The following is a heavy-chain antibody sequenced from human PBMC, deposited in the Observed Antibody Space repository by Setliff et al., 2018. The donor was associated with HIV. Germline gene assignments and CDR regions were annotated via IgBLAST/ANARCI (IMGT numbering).Heavy chain of an antibody. CDR2: INHSGST. V-gene: IGHV4-38-2*02. CDR3: ARDPPGYGDSNDF. D-gene: IGHD4-17*01. Sequence: SETLSLTCTVSAYSIRNGYYWGWIRQSPGKGLEWIGEINHSGSTNYNPSLKSRVTISVDMSKNQFSLKLSSVTAADTAVYYCARDPPGYGDSNDFWGQGTLVTVSS. CDR1: AYSIRNGYY. J-gene: IGHJ4*02.